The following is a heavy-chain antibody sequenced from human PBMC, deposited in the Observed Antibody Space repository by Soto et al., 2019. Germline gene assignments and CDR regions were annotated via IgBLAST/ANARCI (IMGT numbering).Heavy chain of an antibody. D-gene: IGHD5-18*01. J-gene: IGHJ4*02. CDR1: GYTFTSYG. CDR2: ISAYNGNT. V-gene: IGHV1-18*01. Sequence: EASVKVSCKASGYTFTSYGISWVRQAPGQGLEWMGWISAYNGNTKYAQKLQGRVTMTTDTSTSTAYMELRSLRSDDTAVYYCARSGYSYGPNPLLYWGQGTLVTVSS. CDR3: ARSGYSYGPNPLLY.